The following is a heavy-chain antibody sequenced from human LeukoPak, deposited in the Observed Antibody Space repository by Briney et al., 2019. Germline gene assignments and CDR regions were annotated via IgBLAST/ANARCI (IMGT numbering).Heavy chain of an antibody. CDR1: GYTFTSYG. CDR2: ISAYNGNT. J-gene: IGHJ1*01. Sequence: GASVKVSCKASGYTFTSYGISWVRQAPGQGLEWMGWISAYNGNTNYAQKLQGRVTMTTDTSTSTAYMELRSLRSDDTAVYYCARGNCSGGSCYPSTEYFQHWGLGTLVTVSS. CDR3: ARGNCSGGSCYPSTEYFQH. V-gene: IGHV1-18*01. D-gene: IGHD2-15*01.